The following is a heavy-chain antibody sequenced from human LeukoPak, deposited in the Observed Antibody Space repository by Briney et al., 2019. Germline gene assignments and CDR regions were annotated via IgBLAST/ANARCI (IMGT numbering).Heavy chain of an antibody. D-gene: IGHD2-2*02. J-gene: IGHJ3*02. CDR1: GFTFSSYG. CDR3: AKEETYNAFEI. Sequence: PGGSLRLSCAASGFTFSSYGMHWVRQAPGKGLEWVAVTSYDGSDKYYADSVKGRFTISRDNSKNTLYLQMSSLRAEDTAVYYCAKEETYNAFEIWGQGTMVTVSS. V-gene: IGHV3-30*18. CDR2: TSYDGSDK.